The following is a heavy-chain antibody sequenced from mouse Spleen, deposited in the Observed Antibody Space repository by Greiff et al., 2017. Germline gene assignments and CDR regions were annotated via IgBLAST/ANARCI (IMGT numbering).Heavy chain of an antibody. Sequence: EVQLQQSGAELVRPGASVKLSCTASGFNIKDDYMHWVKQRPEQGLEWIGWIDPENGDTEYASKFQGKATITADTSSNTAYLQLSSLTSEDTAVYYCTTGDYGSSPDYWGQGTTLTVSS. D-gene: IGHD1-1*01. CDR3: TTGDYGSSPDY. J-gene: IGHJ2*01. V-gene: IGHV14-4*01. CDR1: GFNIKDDY. CDR2: IDPENGDT.